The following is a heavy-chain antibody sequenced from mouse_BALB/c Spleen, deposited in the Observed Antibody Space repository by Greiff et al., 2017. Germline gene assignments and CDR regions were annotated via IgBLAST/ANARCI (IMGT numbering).Heavy chain of an antibody. Sequence: EVQLQQSGAELVRSGASVKLSCTASGFNIKDYYMHWVKQRPEQGLEWIGWIDPENGDTEYAPKFQGKATMTADTSSNTAYLQLSSLTSEDTAVYYCNAGGVTNWYFDVWGAGTTVTVSS. CDR1: GFNIKDYY. J-gene: IGHJ1*01. V-gene: IGHV14-4*02. CDR3: NAGGVTNWYFDV. CDR2: IDPENGDT. D-gene: IGHD2-13*01.